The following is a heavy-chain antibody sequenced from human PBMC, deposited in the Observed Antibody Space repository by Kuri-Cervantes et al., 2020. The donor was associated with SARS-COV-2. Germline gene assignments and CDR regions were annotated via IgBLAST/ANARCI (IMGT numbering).Heavy chain of an antibody. V-gene: IGHV4-39*07. CDR2: IYYSGST. J-gene: IGHJ4*02. CDR1: GASISSSTYY. Sequence: GSLRLSCTVSGASISSSTYYWGWIRQPPGKGLEWIGSIYYSGSTYYNPSLKSRVTISVDRSKNQFSLKLSSVTAADTAVYYCARGQYSSSWYSNLDYWGQGTLVTVSS. D-gene: IGHD6-13*01. CDR3: ARGQYSSSWYSNLDY.